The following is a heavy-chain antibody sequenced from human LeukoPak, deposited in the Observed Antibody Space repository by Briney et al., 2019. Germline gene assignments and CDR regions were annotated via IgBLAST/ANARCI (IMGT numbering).Heavy chain of an antibody. Sequence: GGSLRLSCAASGFTLFSYWMHWVRQAPGKGLVWVSHINSDGRSTSYADSVRGRFTISRDNAKNTLYLQMNSLRAEDTAVYYCARDPDRSGWSTFEYWGQGTLVTVSS. CDR2: INSDGRST. CDR3: ARDPDRSGWSTFEY. V-gene: IGHV3-74*01. CDR1: GFTLFSYW. J-gene: IGHJ4*02. D-gene: IGHD6-19*01.